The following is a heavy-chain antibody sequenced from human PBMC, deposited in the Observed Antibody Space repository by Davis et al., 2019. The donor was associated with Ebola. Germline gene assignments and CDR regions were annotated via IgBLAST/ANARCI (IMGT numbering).Heavy chain of an antibody. CDR1: GGSISSYY. Sequence: GSLRPSCTLPGGSISSYYWSWIRQPPGKGMEWIGYIYYIGSTNYNPSLKSRVTISVDTSKNQFSLKLSSVTAADTAVYYCARGDGWFDPWGQGTLVTVSS. CDR2: IYYIGST. CDR3: ARGDGWFDP. J-gene: IGHJ5*02. V-gene: IGHV4-59*01.